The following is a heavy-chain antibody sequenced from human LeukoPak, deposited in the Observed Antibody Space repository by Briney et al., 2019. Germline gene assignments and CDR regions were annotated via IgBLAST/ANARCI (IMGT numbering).Heavy chain of an antibody. CDR1: GFTFSSYG. CDR2: ISYDGSNK. Sequence: GGSLRLSCAASGFTFSSYGMHWVRQAPGKGLEWVAVISYDGSNKYYADSVKGRFTISRDNSKNTLYLQMNSLRAEDTAVYYCANWWRHGDPLDYWGQGTLVTVSS. CDR3: ANWWRHGDPLDY. J-gene: IGHJ4*02. D-gene: IGHD4-17*01. V-gene: IGHV3-30*18.